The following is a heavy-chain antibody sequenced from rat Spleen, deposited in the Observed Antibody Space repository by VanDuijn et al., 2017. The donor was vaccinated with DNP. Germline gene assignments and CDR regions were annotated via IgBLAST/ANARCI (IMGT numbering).Heavy chain of an antibody. CDR2: MWSDGDT. CDR1: GFSLTSYS. CDR3: ARNGDYGHKWYFDI. D-gene: IGHD1-11*01. V-gene: IGHV2S18*01. J-gene: IGHJ1*01. Sequence: QVQLKESGPGLVQPSETLSLTCSVSGFSLTSYSVHWVRQRSGKSLEWMGRMWSDGDTSYNSAFTSRLSISRDISKSQVFFKMNSLQTEDTGTYYCARNGDYGHKWYFDIWGPGTMVTVSS.